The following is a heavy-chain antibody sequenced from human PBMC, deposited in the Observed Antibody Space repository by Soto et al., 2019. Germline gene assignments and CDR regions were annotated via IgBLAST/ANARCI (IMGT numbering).Heavy chain of an antibody. CDR1: GGSISSSSYY. CDR3: ARRFHRSYHFDY. J-gene: IGHJ4*02. CDR2: IYYSGST. V-gene: IGHV4-39*01. D-gene: IGHD3-10*01. Sequence: SETLSLTCTVSGGSISSSSYYWGWIRQPPGKGLEWIGSIYYSGSTYYNPSLKSRVTISVDTSKNQFSLKLSSVTAADTAVYYCARRFHRSYHFDYWGQGTLVTVSS.